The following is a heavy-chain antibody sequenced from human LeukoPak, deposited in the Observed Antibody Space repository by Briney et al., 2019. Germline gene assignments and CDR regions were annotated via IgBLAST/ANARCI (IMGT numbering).Heavy chain of an antibody. CDR2: IYYSGST. D-gene: IGHD6-13*01. CDR1: GGSISSYY. CDR3: ARDLGSSWYGDAFDI. V-gene: IGHV4-59*12. Sequence: PSETLSLTCTVSGGSISSYYWSWIRQPPGKGLEWIGYIYYSGSTNYNPSLKSRVTMSVDTSKNQFSLKLSSVTAADTAVYYCARDLGSSWYGDAFDIWGQGTMVTVSS. J-gene: IGHJ3*02.